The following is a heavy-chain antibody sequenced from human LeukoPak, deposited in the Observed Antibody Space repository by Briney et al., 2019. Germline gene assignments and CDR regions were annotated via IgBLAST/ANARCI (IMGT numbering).Heavy chain of an antibody. V-gene: IGHV3-9*01. CDR3: AKETGYSSNWYPTVGVNGMDV. CDR2: ISWNSGSI. D-gene: IGHD6-13*01. CDR1: GFTFDDYA. Sequence: GGSLRLSCAASGFTFDDYAMHWVRQAPGKGLEWVSGISWNSGSIGYADSVKGRFTISRDNAKNSLYLQMNSLRAEDTALYYCAKETGYSSNWYPTVGVNGMDVWGQGTTVTVSS. J-gene: IGHJ6*02.